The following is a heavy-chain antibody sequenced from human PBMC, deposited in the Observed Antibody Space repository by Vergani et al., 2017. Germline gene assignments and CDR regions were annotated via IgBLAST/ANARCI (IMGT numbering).Heavy chain of an antibody. J-gene: IGHJ4*02. Sequence: EEAVVESGGGLVQPGGSLRLSCVGSGFNFKKYWMNWVRQAPGKGLEWVANIKESGNEKSYVDSVKGRFVISRDNSRDTLYLQMNSLRPEDTATYYCVKDAGSYENFVDSWGQGTLVTVSS. CDR3: VKDAGSYENFVDS. CDR1: GFNFKKYW. CDR2: IKESGNEK. D-gene: IGHD1-26*01. V-gene: IGHV3-7*03.